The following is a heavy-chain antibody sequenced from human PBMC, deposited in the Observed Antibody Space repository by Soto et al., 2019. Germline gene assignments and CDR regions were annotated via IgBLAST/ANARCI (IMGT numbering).Heavy chain of an antibody. CDR2: IYSGGST. D-gene: IGHD3-3*01. J-gene: IGHJ6*02. Sequence: GGSPRLCCAASGFTVCSNYMSWVRQEPGKGLEWVSVIYSGGSTYYADSVKGRFTISRDNSKNTLYLQMNSLRAEDTAVYYCARVYDFWSGYYGMDVWGQGTTVTVSS. V-gene: IGHV3-53*01. CDR1: GFTVCSNY. CDR3: ARVYDFWSGYYGMDV.